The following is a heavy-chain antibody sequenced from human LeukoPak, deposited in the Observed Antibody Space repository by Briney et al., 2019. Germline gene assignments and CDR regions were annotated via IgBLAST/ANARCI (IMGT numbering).Heavy chain of an antibody. J-gene: IGHJ6*03. D-gene: IGHD4-23*01. V-gene: IGHV4-59*08. Sequence: SSETLSLTCTVSGGSISSYYWSWIRQPPGKGLEWIGYIYYSGSTNYNPSLKSRVTISVDTSKNQFSLKLSSVTAADTAVYYCAKGTSTVVTPNYYYYYSMDVWGKGTTVTVSS. CDR2: IYYSGST. CDR3: AKGTSTVVTPNYYYYYSMDV. CDR1: GGSISSYY.